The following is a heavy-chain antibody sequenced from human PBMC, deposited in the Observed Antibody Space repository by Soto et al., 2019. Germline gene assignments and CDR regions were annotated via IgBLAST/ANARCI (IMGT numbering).Heavy chain of an antibody. CDR1: GFTFDDYA. CDR3: AKDVMGDWDAFDI. Sequence: GGSLRLSCAASGFTFDDYAMHWVRQAPGKGLAWVSGISWNSGSIGYADSVNGRFTISRDNAKNSLYLQMNSLRPEDTALYYCAKDVMGDWDAFDIWGQGTMVTVSS. J-gene: IGHJ3*02. V-gene: IGHV3-9*01. D-gene: IGHD2-21*02. CDR2: ISWNSGSI.